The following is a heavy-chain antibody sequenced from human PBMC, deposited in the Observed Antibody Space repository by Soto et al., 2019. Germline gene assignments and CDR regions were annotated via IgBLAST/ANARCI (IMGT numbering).Heavy chain of an antibody. J-gene: IGHJ3*02. CDR3: ARWVEEQLVNEAFDI. D-gene: IGHD6-13*01. CDR2: IHYSGRT. CDR1: GGSISSYY. V-gene: IGHV4-59*01. Sequence: PSETLSLTCTVSGGSISSYYWSWMRQPPGKGLEWIGYIHYSGRTNYNPSLKSRVTISVDTSKNQFSLRLTSLTAADTAVYYCARWVEEQLVNEAFDIWGQGTMVTVSS.